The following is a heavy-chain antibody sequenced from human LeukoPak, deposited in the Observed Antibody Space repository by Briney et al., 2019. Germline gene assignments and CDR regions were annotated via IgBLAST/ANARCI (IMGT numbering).Heavy chain of an antibody. Sequence: GASVKVSCKASGGTFSSYAISWVRQAPGQGLEWMGGIIPIFGTANYAQKFQGRVTITADESTSTAYMELSSLRSEDTAVYYCARDSAAAGTPHYYHGMDVWGQGTTVTVSS. CDR3: ARDSAAAGTPHYYHGMDV. CDR2: IIPIFGTA. CDR1: GGTFSSYA. D-gene: IGHD6-13*01. J-gene: IGHJ6*02. V-gene: IGHV1-69*13.